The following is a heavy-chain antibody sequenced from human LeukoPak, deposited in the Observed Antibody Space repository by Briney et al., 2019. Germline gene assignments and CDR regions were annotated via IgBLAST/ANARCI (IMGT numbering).Heavy chain of an antibody. CDR3: ARVGGFYDILTGYYPVGYYGMDV. CDR1: GDSFTGYY. V-gene: IGHV1-2*02. J-gene: IGHJ6*02. Sequence: AVKVSCKASGDSFTGYYMDWVRQAPRAGLEGMGGNNPNSGGTNYAQKFQGRVTMTRDTSISTAYMELSRLRSDDTAVYYCARVGGFYDILTGYYPVGYYGMDVWGQGTTVTVSS. D-gene: IGHD3-9*01. CDR2: NNPNSGGT.